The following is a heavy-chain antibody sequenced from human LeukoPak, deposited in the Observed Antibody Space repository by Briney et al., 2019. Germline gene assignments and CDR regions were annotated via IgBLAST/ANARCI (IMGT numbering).Heavy chain of an antibody. CDR3: SRDQWNYDSSGYHSTYDY. V-gene: IGHV1-2*02. CDR2: INPNSGDT. D-gene: IGHD3-22*01. CDR1: GYTFTGYY. J-gene: IGHJ4*02. Sequence: GASVKVSCKASGYTFTGYYIHWVRQAPGQGLEWMGWINPNSGDTKYAQKFQGRVTMTRDTSISTAYMELSRLRSDDTAVYYCSRDQWNYDSSGYHSTYDYWGQGTLVTVSS.